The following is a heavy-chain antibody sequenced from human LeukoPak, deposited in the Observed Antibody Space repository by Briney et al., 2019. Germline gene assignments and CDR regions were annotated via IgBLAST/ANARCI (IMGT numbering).Heavy chain of an antibody. CDR3: AKDGGFWSDYSYFDY. CDR1: GFTLSSHR. D-gene: IGHD3-3*01. CDR2: ISSRSSFK. V-gene: IGHV3-21*06. J-gene: IGHJ4*02. Sequence: GGSLRLSCAASGFTLSSHRMHWVRQAPGKGLEWVSSISSRSSFKDYADSVKGRFTISRDNAKNLLYLQMNSLRAEDTAVYFCAKDGGFWSDYSYFDYWGQGTQVTVSS.